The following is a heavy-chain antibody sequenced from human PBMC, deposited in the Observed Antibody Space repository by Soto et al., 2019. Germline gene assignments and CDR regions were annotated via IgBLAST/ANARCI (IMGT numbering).Heavy chain of an antibody. D-gene: IGHD2-2*01. Sequence: QITLKESGPALVKRTQTLTLTCTFSGFSLTTSGVGVGWIRQPPGKALEWLALIYWNDYKRYSPSLERRLTITKETSNNRGVLTMTNVDPVDTATSFGVHSLCYADSVCFDPWGQGTMVTVSS. V-gene: IGHV2-5*01. CDR2: IYWNDYK. CDR3: VHSLCYADSVCFDP. CDR1: GFSLTTSGVG. J-gene: IGHJ5*02.